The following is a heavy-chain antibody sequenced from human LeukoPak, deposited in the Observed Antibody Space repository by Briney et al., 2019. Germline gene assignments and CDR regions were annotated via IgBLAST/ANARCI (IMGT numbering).Heavy chain of an antibody. D-gene: IGHD3-10*01. CDR3: ASTPVIVIRGVIEDGMDV. Sequence: GASVKVSCKPSGYTFTDYYLHWVRQAPGQGLEWMGWIDPNTGRTVYAQNFEGRLTMTRDTSVSTVYMDLRRLGSDDTAVYYCASTPVIVIRGVIEDGMDVWGQGTTVTVSS. CDR2: IDPNTGRT. J-gene: IGHJ6*02. V-gene: IGHV1-2*02. CDR1: GYTFTDYY.